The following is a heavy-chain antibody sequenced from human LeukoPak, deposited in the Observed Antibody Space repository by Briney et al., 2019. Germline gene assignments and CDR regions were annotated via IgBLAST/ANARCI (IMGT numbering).Heavy chain of an antibody. CDR2: INHSGST. V-gene: IGHV4-34*01. D-gene: IGHD2-2*01. CDR3: ASSLPRL. CDR1: GGSFSGYY. Sequence: SETLSLTCAVYGGSFSGYYWSWIRQPPGKGLEWIGEINHSGSTNYNPSLKSRVTISVDTSKNQFSLKLSSVTAADTAVYYCASSLPRLWGQGTLVTVSS. J-gene: IGHJ4*02.